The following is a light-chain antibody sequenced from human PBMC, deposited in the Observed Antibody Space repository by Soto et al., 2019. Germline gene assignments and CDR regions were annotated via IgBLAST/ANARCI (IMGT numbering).Light chain of an antibody. CDR2: GAS. CDR1: QSVSSK. CDR3: RQYNNWPPIT. V-gene: IGKV3D-15*01. Sequence: ETVMTQSPATLSVSPGERSTLSCRASQSVSSKLAWYQQKPGQAPRLLIYGASTRATGIPARFSGSGSGTEFTLSISSLQSEDSAVDGCRQYNNWPPITFGQGTRLEIK. J-gene: IGKJ5*01.